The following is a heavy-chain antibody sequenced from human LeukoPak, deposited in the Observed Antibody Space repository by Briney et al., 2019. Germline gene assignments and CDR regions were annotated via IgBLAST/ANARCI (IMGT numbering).Heavy chain of an antibody. Sequence: SATLSLTCTVSGGSISSYYWSWIRPPAGEGLEWIGRIYTSGSTNYNPSLKSRVTMSVDTSKNQFSLKLSCVTAADTAVYYCAREAEDIVVVPAATYYYYYYMDIWGKGTTVTVSS. D-gene: IGHD2-2*01. CDR2: IYTSGST. J-gene: IGHJ6*03. V-gene: IGHV4-4*07. CDR3: AREAEDIVVVPAATYYYYYYMDI. CDR1: GGSISSYY.